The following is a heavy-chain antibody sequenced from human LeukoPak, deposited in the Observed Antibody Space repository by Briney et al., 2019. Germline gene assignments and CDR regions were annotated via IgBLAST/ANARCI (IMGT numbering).Heavy chain of an antibody. Sequence: PGGSLRLSCAACGFIFSSHAMGWVRQAPGKGLEWLSYIGSSGDGAIFYRDSVKGRFTVSRDNVKNSLYLQMDSLRDEDTAVYYCARGVGYCSGGRCYNWFDSWGQGTLVTVSS. V-gene: IGHV3-48*02. CDR2: IGSSGDGAI. CDR3: ARGVGYCSGGRCYNWFDS. D-gene: IGHD2-15*01. J-gene: IGHJ5*01. CDR1: GFIFSSHA.